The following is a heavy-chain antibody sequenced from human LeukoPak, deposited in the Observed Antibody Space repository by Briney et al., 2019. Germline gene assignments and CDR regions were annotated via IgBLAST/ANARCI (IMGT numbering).Heavy chain of an antibody. J-gene: IGHJ4*02. CDR1: GFTFSNAW. D-gene: IGHD5-18*01. CDR3: ARFEIQLWLFDY. CDR2: IKQDGSEK. V-gene: IGHV3-7*01. Sequence: GGSLRLSCAASGFTFSNAWMSWVRQAPGKGLEWVANIKQDGSEKYYVDSVKGRFTISRDNAKNSLYLQMNSLRAEDTAVYYCARFEIQLWLFDYWGQGTLVTVSS.